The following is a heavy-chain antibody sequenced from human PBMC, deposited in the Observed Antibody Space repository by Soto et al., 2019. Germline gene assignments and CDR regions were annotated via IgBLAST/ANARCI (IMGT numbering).Heavy chain of an antibody. CDR2: ILPIFGTP. CDR1: GGTFNNYA. Sequence: QVQLVQSGAEVRKPGSSVKLSCQASGGTFNNYAFVWVRQAPGQGLEWMGGILPIFGTPNYAPKFQDRVIITADESTSTAYMELSGLRSDDTAIYFCARASMIRDFISYFFDYWGQGTLVTVSS. V-gene: IGHV1-69*01. D-gene: IGHD3-10*01. CDR3: ARASMIRDFISYFFDY. J-gene: IGHJ4*02.